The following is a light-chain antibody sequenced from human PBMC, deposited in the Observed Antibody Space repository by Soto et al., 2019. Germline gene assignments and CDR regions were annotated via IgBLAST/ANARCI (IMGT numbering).Light chain of an antibody. CDR2: EVS. Sequence: QSALTQPASVSGSPGQSITISCTGTSSDIGGYNYVSWYQHHPGKAPKLMIYEVSNRPSGVSNRFSGSKSGNTASLTISELQAEDEADYYCSSLRVFGTGTKLTVL. J-gene: IGLJ1*01. CDR1: SSDIGGYNY. V-gene: IGLV2-14*01. CDR3: SSLRV.